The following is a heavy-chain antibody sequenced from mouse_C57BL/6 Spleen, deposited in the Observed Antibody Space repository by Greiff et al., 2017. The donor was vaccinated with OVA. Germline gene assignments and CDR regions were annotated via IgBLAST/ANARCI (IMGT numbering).Heavy chain of an antibody. D-gene: IGHD2-2*01. Sequence: EVHLVESGGGLVKPGGSLKLSCAASGFTFSDYGMHWVRQAPEKGLEWVAYISSGSSTIYYADTVKGRFTISRDNAKNTLFLQMTSLRSEDTAMYYCASSTMVTTYYFDYWGQGTTLTVSS. CDR2: ISSGSSTI. V-gene: IGHV5-17*01. CDR3: ASSTMVTTYYFDY. J-gene: IGHJ2*01. CDR1: GFTFSDYG.